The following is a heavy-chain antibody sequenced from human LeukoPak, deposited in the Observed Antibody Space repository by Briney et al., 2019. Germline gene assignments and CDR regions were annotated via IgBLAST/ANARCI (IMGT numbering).Heavy chain of an antibody. J-gene: IGHJ3*02. D-gene: IGHD3-3*01. Sequence: GGSLRLSCAASGFTFSSYWVHWVRQAPGKGLAWVSRINSDGSSTSYADSVKGRFTISRDNAKNTLYLQMNSLRAEDTAVYYCASAYYDFWSGHNDAFDIWGQGTMVTVSS. CDR1: GFTFSSYW. CDR3: ASAYYDFWSGHNDAFDI. CDR2: INSDGSST. V-gene: IGHV3-74*01.